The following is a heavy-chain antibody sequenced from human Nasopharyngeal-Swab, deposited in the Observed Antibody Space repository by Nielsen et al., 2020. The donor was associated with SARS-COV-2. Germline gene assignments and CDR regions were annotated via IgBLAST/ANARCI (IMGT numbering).Heavy chain of an antibody. CDR1: GFTFSTYA. CDR3: ARDRIEITIFGVVYYGMDV. V-gene: IGHV3-23*01. Sequence: GESLKISCAASGFTFSTYAMSWVRQAPGKGLEWVSAISGRGGSTYYADSVKGRFTISRDNSKNTLYLQMNSLRSEDTAVYYCARDRIEITIFGVVYYGMDVWGQGTTVTVSS. J-gene: IGHJ6*02. CDR2: ISGRGGST. D-gene: IGHD3-3*01.